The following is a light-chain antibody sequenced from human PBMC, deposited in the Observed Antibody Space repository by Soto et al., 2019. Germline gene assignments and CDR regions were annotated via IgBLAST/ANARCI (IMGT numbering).Light chain of an antibody. CDR2: GAF. CDR1: PSVSNY. CDR3: QQYGASPLT. J-gene: IGKJ4*01. V-gene: IGKV3-11*01. Sequence: EIVLTQSPATLSLSPGERATLSCRASPSVSNYLAWYQQKPCQAPRLLIYGAFNRATGIPARFSGSGSGTDFTLSISRLEPEDFAVYYCQQYGASPLTFGGGARLEVK.